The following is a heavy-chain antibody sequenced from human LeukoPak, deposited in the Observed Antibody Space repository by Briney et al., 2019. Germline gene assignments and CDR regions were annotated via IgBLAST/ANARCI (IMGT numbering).Heavy chain of an antibody. J-gene: IGHJ4*02. Sequence: GGSLRLSCAASGFTFSSYGMHWVRQAPSKGLEWVAVISYDGSNKYYADSVKGRFTISRYNSKNTLYLEMNSLRAEDTAVYYCAKEPRHGYSKDYWGQGTLVTVSS. CDR1: GFTFSSYG. D-gene: IGHD5-24*01. V-gene: IGHV3-30*18. CDR2: ISYDGSNK. CDR3: AKEPRHGYSKDY.